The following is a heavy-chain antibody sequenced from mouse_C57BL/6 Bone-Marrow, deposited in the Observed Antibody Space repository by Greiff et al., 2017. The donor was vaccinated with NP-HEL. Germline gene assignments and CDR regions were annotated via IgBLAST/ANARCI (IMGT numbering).Heavy chain of an antibody. CDR2: ISDGGSYT. Sequence: EVMLVESGGGLVKPGGSLKLSCAASGFTFSSYAMSWVRQTPEKRLEWVATISDGGSYTYYPDNVKGRFTISRDNAKNNLYLQMSHLKSEDTAMYYCARDRSIHWYFDVWGTGTTVTVSS. D-gene: IGHD2-10*02. J-gene: IGHJ1*03. CDR3: ARDRSIHWYFDV. CDR1: GFTFSSYA. V-gene: IGHV5-4*01.